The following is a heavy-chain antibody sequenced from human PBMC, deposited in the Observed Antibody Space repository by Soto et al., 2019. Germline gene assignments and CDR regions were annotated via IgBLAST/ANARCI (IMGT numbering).Heavy chain of an antibody. CDR2: IVVGSGNT. CDR1: GFTFTSSA. J-gene: IGHJ4*02. V-gene: IGHV1-58*01. CDR3: AAVDRLNPYCSGGSCYSDY. D-gene: IGHD2-15*01. Sequence: SVKVSFKASGFTFTSSAVQWVRQARGQRLEWIGWIVVGSGNTNYAQKFQERVTITRDMSTSTAYMELSSLRSEDTAVYYCAAVDRLNPYCSGGSCYSDYWGQGTLVTVSS.